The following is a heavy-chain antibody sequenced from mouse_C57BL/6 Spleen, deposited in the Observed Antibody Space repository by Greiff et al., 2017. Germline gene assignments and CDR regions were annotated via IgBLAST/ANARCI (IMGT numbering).Heavy chain of an antibody. J-gene: IGHJ2*01. CDR1: GFTFSSYA. V-gene: IGHV5-9-1*02. D-gene: IGHD4-1*01. CDR2: ISSGGDYI. CDR3: TRKEGAGTSYFDY. Sequence: EVKLVESGEGLVKPGGSLKLSCAASGFTFSSYAMSWVRQTPEKRLEWVAYISSGGDYIYYADTVKGRFTISRDNARNTLYLQMSSLKSEDTAMYYCTRKEGAGTSYFDYWGQGTTLTVSS.